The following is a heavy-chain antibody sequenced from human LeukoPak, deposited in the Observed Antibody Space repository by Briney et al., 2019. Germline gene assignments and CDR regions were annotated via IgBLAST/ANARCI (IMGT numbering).Heavy chain of an antibody. V-gene: IGHV3-7*01. CDR3: ARGHYGLGV. CDR2: INQEGGEK. Sequence: GGSLRLSCVASGFTFSIYWMSWVRQAPGKGLEWVAHINQEGGEKYYVDSGKGRFTSSRDNVMNSLYLQMNTLRVEDKAFYYGARGHYGLGVEARGTTVTVSS. CDR1: GFTFSIYW. J-gene: IGHJ6*02.